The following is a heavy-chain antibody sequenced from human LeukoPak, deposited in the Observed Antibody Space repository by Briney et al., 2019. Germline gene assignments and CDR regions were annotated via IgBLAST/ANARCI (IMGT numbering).Heavy chain of an antibody. Sequence: GGSLRLSCAASGFTFSSYWMSWVRQAPGKGLEWVSPISSSSSYIYYADSVKGRFTISRDNAKNSLYLQMNSLRAEDTAVYYCARDHYDYVWGSYRSEFDYWGQGTLVTVSS. CDR1: GFTFSSYW. J-gene: IGHJ4*02. V-gene: IGHV3-21*01. D-gene: IGHD3-16*02. CDR3: ARDHYDYVWGSYRSEFDY. CDR2: ISSSSSYI.